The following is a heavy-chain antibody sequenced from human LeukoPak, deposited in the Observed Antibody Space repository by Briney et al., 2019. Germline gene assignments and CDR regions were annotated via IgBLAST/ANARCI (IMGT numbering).Heavy chain of an antibody. CDR3: ARGGVVVPAATAMDV. V-gene: IGHV4-34*01. CDR1: GGSFSGYY. D-gene: IGHD2-2*01. CDR2: INHSGST. Sequence: SETLSPTCAVYGGSFSGYYWSWIRQPPGKGLEWIGEINHSGSTNYNPSLKSRVTISVDTSKNQFSLKLSSVTAADTAVYYCARGGVVVPAATAMDVWGKGTTVTVSS. J-gene: IGHJ6*04.